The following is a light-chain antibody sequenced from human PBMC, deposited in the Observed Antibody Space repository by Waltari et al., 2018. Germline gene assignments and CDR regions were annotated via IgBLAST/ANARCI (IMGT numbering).Light chain of an antibody. CDR1: QRVGKY. Sequence: CRASQRVGKYLAWYQQKPGQAPRLLIYETYRRATGTPDRFSGSGSGTDFSLTISRLEPEDFAVYYCQKYESLPATFGQGTTVEIK. CDR3: QKYESLPAT. J-gene: IGKJ1*01. V-gene: IGKV3-20*01. CDR2: ETY.